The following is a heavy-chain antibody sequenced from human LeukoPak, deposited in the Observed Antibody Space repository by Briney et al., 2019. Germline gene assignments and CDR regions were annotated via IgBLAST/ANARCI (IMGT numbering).Heavy chain of an antibody. Sequence: GGSLRLSCAASGFTFSSYWMHWVRQAPGKGLVWVSRINSDGSSTSYADSVKGRFTISRDNAKNTLYLQMNSLRAEDTAVYYCARGDSYYYYYYMDVWGKGTTVTVSS. CDR2: INSDGSST. D-gene: IGHD2-21*01. V-gene: IGHV3-74*01. J-gene: IGHJ6*03. CDR1: GFTFSSYW. CDR3: ARGDSYYYYYYMDV.